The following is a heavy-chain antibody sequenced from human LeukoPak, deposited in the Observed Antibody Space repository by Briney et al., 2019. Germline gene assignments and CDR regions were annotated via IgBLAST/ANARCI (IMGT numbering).Heavy chain of an antibody. CDR1: GYSISSGYY. CDR2: IYYSGST. Sequence: SETLSLTCNVSGYSISSGYYWAWIRQSPGKGLEWIGYIYYSGSTNYNPSLKSRVTISVDTSKNQFSLKLSSVTAADTAVYYCAREVEGYCGGDCNWFDPWGQGTLVTVSS. J-gene: IGHJ5*02. D-gene: IGHD2-21*02. CDR3: AREVEGYCGGDCNWFDP. V-gene: IGHV4-38-2*02.